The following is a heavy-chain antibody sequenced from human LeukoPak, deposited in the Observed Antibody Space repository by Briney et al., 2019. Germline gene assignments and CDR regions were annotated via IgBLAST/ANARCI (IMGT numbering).Heavy chain of an antibody. D-gene: IGHD6-13*01. CDR3: ANWAGVGTSTWYFGPFDY. CDR1: GFTFSSYA. V-gene: IGHV3-23*01. Sequence: GGSLRLSCAASGFTFSSYAMNWVRQAPGKGLEWVSLISGSGGSTHYADSVKGRFTISRDNSKNTVSLQMNSLRAEDSAVYYCANWAGVGTSTWYFGPFDYWGQGTLVTVSS. CDR2: ISGSGGST. J-gene: IGHJ4*02.